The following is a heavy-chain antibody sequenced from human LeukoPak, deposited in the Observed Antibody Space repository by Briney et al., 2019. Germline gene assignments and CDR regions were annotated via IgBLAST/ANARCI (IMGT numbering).Heavy chain of an antibody. D-gene: IGHD1-26*01. CDR1: GFSLINSG. J-gene: IGHJ6*02. Sequence: GGSLRLSCAASGFSLINSGMHWVRQASGKGLEWVANVNQGGSEKYYVDSVKGRFTISRDNAKSSLYLQMNSLGAEDTAVYYCVRDGIVAATTFGYNGMDVWGQGTTVTVSS. CDR3: VRDGIVAATTFGYNGMDV. CDR2: VNQGGSEK. V-gene: IGHV3-7*01.